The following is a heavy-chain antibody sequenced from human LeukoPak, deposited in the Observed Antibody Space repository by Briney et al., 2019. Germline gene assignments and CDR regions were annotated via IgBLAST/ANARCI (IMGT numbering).Heavy chain of an antibody. J-gene: IGHJ4*02. CDR2: ISGSGDNT. V-gene: IGHV3-23*01. CDR3: AKRSGYTTGWFFDF. D-gene: IGHD6-19*01. CDR1: GFSFSSYA. Sequence: GGSLKLSCAASGFSFSSYATSWVRQAPRKGLEWVLSISGSGDNTYYAESVKGRFTISRDNSKTTLFLQMNSVRAEDTAVFYCAKRSGYTTGWFFDFWGQGTLVTVSS.